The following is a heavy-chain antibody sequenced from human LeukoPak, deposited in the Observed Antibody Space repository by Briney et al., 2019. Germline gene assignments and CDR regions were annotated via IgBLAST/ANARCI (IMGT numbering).Heavy chain of an antibody. V-gene: IGHV1-46*03. CDR2: INPSGGST. CDR1: GYTFTSYG. Sequence: ASVKVSCKASGYTFTSYGISWVRQAPGQGLERMGIINPSGGSTSYAQKFQGRVTMTRDTSTSTVYMELSSLRSEDTAVYYCAREAATIFGVVIMSWFDPWGQGTLVTVSS. D-gene: IGHD3-3*01. CDR3: AREAATIFGVVIMSWFDP. J-gene: IGHJ5*02.